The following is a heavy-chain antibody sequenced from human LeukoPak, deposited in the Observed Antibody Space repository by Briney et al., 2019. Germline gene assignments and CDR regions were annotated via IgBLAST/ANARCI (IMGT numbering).Heavy chain of an antibody. CDR3: AGAESGGTTSYYFDY. CDR2: IYHSGST. Sequence: SETLSLTCAVSGGSIITSNYCGWIRQPPGKGLEWIGSIYHSGSTYYNPSLKSRLTISVDTSKTQFSLKLSPMAAAAATVYCCAGAESGGTTSYYFDYWGQGTLVTVSS. CDR1: GGSIITSNY. D-gene: IGHD1-7*01. J-gene: IGHJ4*02. V-gene: IGHV4-38-2*01.